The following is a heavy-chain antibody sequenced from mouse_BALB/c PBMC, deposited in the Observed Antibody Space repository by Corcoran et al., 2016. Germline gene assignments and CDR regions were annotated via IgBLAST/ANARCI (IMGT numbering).Heavy chain of an antibody. CDR2: INTYTGEP. V-gene: IGHV9-3-1*01. CDR1: GYTFTNYG. J-gene: IGHJ3*01. Sequence: QIQLVQSGPELKKPGETVKISCKASGYTFTNYGMNWVKQAPGKGLKWMGWINTYTGEPTYADDFKGRFAFSLETSASNAYLQINNLKNEDTATYFCARDPAWFAYWGQGTLVTVSA. CDR3: ARDPAWFAY.